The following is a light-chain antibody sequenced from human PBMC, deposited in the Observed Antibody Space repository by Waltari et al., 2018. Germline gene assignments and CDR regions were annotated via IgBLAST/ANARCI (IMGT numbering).Light chain of an antibody. Sequence: IQMTQSPSSLSAYVGDRLTLTSRARQYIDTYLNWYQQKSGKAPELLIYTASTLHSGVSSRFSGSGSGTDFTLTISSLQPEDFVTYYCQQSYSPPFSFGGGTKVEIK. V-gene: IGKV1-39*01. J-gene: IGKJ4*01. CDR1: QYIDTY. CDR3: QQSYSPPFS. CDR2: TAS.